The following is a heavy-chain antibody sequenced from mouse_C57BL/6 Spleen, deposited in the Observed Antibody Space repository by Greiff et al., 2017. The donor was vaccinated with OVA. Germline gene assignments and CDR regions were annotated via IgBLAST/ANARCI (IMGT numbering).Heavy chain of an antibody. Sequence: VQLQQSGAGLVRPGASVTRSCKASGYTFTDYELHWVKRTPVHGLVWIGAVDPETGGTAYNQKFKGKAILTADKSSSTAYMELRGLTSEDSAVYYCTRYYSNCGVWFSCWGQGTLVTVSA. CDR1: GYTFTDYE. CDR3: TRYYSNCGVWFSC. D-gene: IGHD2-5*01. J-gene: IGHJ3*01. V-gene: IGHV1-15*01. CDR2: VDPETGGT.